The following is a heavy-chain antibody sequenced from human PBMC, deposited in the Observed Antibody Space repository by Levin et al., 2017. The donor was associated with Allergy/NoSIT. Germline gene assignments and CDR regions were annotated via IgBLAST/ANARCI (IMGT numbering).Heavy chain of an antibody. Sequence: GGSLRLSCVASGFSFSSYGMHWVRRAPGKGLEWVAVIWYDGTNIHYTESVKGRFIISRDNSKNTLYLQMNSLRAEDTAVYYCARAGDLTIAVAGEHFDYWGQGTLVTVSS. D-gene: IGHD6-19*01. CDR2: IWYDGTNI. CDR3: ARAGDLTIAVAGEHFDY. J-gene: IGHJ4*02. V-gene: IGHV3-33*01. CDR1: GFSFSSYG.